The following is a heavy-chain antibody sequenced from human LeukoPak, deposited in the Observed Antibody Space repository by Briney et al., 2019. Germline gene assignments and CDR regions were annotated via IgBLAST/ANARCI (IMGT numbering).Heavy chain of an antibody. D-gene: IGHD3-16*02. CDR1: GGSFSGYY. V-gene: IGHV4-34*01. J-gene: IGHJ4*02. CDR3: ARDPGPKGSYRSRYFDY. Sequence: SETLSLTCAVYGGSFSGYYWSWIRQPPGKGLEWIGEINHSGSTNYNPSLKSRVTISVDTSKNQFSLTLSSVTAADTAVYYCARDPGPKGSYRSRYFDYWGQGTLVTVSS. CDR2: INHSGST.